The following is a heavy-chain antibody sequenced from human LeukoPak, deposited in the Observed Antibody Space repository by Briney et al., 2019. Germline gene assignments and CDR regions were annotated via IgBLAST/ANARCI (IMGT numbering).Heavy chain of an antibody. D-gene: IGHD4-17*01. CDR1: GFTFSSYE. CDR2: ISSSGSTI. J-gene: IGHJ5*02. Sequence: PGGSLRLSCAASGFTFSSYEMNWVRQAPGKGLEWVSYISSSGSTIYYADSVKGRFTISRDNAKNSLYLQMNSLRAEDTAVYYCARAYLHDYGDYQWFDPWGQGTLVTASS. CDR3: ARAYLHDYGDYQWFDP. V-gene: IGHV3-48*03.